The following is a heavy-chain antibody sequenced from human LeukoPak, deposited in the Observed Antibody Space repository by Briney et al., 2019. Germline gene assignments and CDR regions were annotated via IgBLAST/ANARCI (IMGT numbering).Heavy chain of an antibody. CDR3: AKGTLLYGSGSYFLDY. D-gene: IGHD3-10*01. CDR2: ISYDGSNK. CDR1: GLTFSSYG. J-gene: IGHJ4*02. Sequence: PGGSLRLSCAASGLTFSSYGMHWVRQAPGKGLEWVAVISYDGSNKYYADSVKGRFTISRDNSKNTLYLQMNSLRAEDTAVYYCAKGTLLYGSGSYFLDYWGQGTLVTVSS. V-gene: IGHV3-30*18.